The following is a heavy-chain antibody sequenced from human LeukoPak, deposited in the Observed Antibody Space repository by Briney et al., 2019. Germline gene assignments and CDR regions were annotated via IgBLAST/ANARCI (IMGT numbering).Heavy chain of an antibody. D-gene: IGHD6-13*01. CDR3: AKDHSSSWYGNWFDP. CDR1: GFTFDDYA. V-gene: IGHV3-9*01. CDR2: ISWNSGSI. J-gene: IGHJ5*02. Sequence: PGESLRLSCAASGFTFDDYAMHWVRQAPGQGLELVSGISWNSGSIGYADYVKGRFTISRDNAKNTVYLQMNSLRAEDTALYYCAKDHSSSWYGNWFDPWGQGTLVTVSS.